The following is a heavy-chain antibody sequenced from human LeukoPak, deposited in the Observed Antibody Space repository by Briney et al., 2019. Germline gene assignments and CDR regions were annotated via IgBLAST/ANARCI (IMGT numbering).Heavy chain of an antibody. D-gene: IGHD4-17*01. CDR1: GGSISSGSYY. CDR3: ARHPASVTTVGWAFDI. Sequence: SETLSLTCTVSGGSISSGSYYWSWIRQPAGKGLEWIGRIYTSGSTNYNPSLKSRVTISVDTSKNQFSLKLSSVTAADTAVYYCARHPASVTTVGWAFDIWGQGTMVTVSS. CDR2: IYTSGST. J-gene: IGHJ3*02. V-gene: IGHV4-61*02.